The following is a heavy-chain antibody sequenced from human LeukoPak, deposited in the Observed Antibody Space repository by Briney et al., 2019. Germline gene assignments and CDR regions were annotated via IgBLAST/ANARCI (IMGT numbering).Heavy chain of an antibody. V-gene: IGHV3-66*01. J-gene: IGHJ4*02. Sequence: GGSLRLSCAASGFTVSSNYMYWVRQAPGKGLEWVSVIYSGGNTYYADSVKGRFTISRDNAKDSLYLQMNSLRAEDTAVYYCVRESIGFDYWGQGTLVTVSS. D-gene: IGHD2-15*01. CDR3: VRESIGFDY. CDR2: IYSGGNT. CDR1: GFTVSSNY.